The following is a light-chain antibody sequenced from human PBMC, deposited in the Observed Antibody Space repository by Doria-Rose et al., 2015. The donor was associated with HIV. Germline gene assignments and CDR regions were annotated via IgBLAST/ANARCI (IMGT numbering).Light chain of an antibody. Sequence: IQWPQSPSSLSASIGDRVTITCRASQTVSTYLNWFQQEPGKAPKLLIYAASRLQSGVPSRFSGSGSGTDFTLTISGLQPGDFATYYCQQTYSSPPWTFGQGTKVEMK. CDR2: AAS. CDR1: QTVSTY. V-gene: IGKV1-39*01. CDR3: QQTYSSPPWT. J-gene: IGKJ1*01.